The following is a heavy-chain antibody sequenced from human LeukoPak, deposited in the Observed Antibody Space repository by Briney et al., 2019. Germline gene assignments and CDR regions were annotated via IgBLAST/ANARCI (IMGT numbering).Heavy chain of an antibody. J-gene: IGHJ4*02. Sequence: SETLSLTCAAYGGSFSAYYCTWLRQPPGKGLEWIGEINHSESAKYNPSLKSRVTISVDTSKIQFSLKLTSVTAADTAVYYCARGIRYYYDSSTYVPYYFDSWGQGTLVTVSS. CDR3: ARGIRYYYDSSTYVPYYFDS. CDR1: GGSFSAYY. CDR2: INHSESA. D-gene: IGHD3-22*01. V-gene: IGHV4-34*01.